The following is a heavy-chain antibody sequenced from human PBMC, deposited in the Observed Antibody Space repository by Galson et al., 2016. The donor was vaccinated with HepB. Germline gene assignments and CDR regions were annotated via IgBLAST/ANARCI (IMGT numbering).Heavy chain of an antibody. CDR3: ARAGTGGWYYYMDV. CDR1: GFTFSSYG. Sequence: SLRLSCAASGFTFSSYGMHWVRQAPGKGLEWVAGIWYDGRNKYYADSVKGRFTISRDNSNNTLYLQMNSLRAEDTAVYYCARAGTGGWYYYMDVWGKGTTVTVSS. D-gene: IGHD6-19*01. CDR2: IWYDGRNK. J-gene: IGHJ6*03. V-gene: IGHV3-33*01.